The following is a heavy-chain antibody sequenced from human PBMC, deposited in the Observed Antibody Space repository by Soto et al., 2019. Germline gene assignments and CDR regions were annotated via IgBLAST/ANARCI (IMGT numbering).Heavy chain of an antibody. D-gene: IGHD2-2*03. Sequence: PGGSLRLSCAASGFTFSSYAMNWIRQAPGKGLEWVSTISGSGGSTYYADSVKGRFTISRDNSKNTLYLQMNSLRAEDTAIYYCAKDREANWMFDYWGRGTLVTVSS. CDR2: ISGSGGST. CDR3: AKDREANWMFDY. CDR1: GFTFSSYA. V-gene: IGHV3-23*01. J-gene: IGHJ4*02.